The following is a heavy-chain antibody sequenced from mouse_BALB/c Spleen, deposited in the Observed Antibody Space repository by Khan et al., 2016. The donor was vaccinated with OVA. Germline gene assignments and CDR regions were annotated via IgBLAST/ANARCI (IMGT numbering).Heavy chain of an antibody. J-gene: IGHJ3*01. CDR2: ISPGSGDT. D-gene: IGHD1-2*01. CDR1: GYTFTDYY. CDR3: ARRNYFGYTVAY. V-gene: IGHV1-77*01. Sequence: QVQLKQSGAELARPGASVKLSCKASGYTFTDYYINWVKQRTGQGLEWIGEISPGSGDTFYTEKFKGKATLTADKSSSTAYMQLSSLTSEASAVYFCARRNYFGYTVAYWGQGTLVTVSA.